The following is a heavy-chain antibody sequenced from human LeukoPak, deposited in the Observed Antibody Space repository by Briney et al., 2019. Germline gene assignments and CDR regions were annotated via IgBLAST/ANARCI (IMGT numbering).Heavy chain of an antibody. J-gene: IGHJ4*02. D-gene: IGHD3-22*01. CDR2: ISAYNGDT. V-gene: IGHV1-18*01. CDR3: ARDPSNTSGNFPYFDY. CDR1: GYTFTGHG. Sequence: ASVKVSCKASGYTFTGHGVSWVRQAPGQGLEWMGWISAYNGDTKYAQNSQGRVTITTDTSTTTAYMELRSLRSDDTAVYYCARDPSNTSGNFPYFDYWGQGTLVTVSS.